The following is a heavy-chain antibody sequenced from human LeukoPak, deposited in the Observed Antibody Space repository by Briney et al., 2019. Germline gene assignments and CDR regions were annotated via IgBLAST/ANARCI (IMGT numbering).Heavy chain of an antibody. Sequence: SVKVSCKASGGTFSSYAISWVRQAPGQGLEWMGGIIPIFGTANYAQKFQGRVTITADESTSTAYMELSSLRSEDTAVYYCARSSYYYDSSGSHALAFDIWGQGTMVTVSS. CDR3: ARSSYYYDSSGSHALAFDI. CDR1: GGTFSSYA. D-gene: IGHD3-22*01. V-gene: IGHV1-69*13. J-gene: IGHJ3*02. CDR2: IIPIFGTA.